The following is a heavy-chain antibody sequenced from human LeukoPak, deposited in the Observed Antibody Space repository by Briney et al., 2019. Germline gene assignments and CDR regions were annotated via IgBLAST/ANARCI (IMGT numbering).Heavy chain of an antibody. D-gene: IGHD3-22*01. Sequence: SETLSLTCTVSGGSISSYYWSWIRQPPGKGLEWIGYIYYSGSTNYNPSLKSRVTISVDTSKNQFSLKLSSVTAADTAVYYCARDYYETYFDYWGQGTLVTVSS. V-gene: IGHV4-59*01. CDR1: GGSISSYY. J-gene: IGHJ4*02. CDR2: IYYSGST. CDR3: ARDYYETYFDY.